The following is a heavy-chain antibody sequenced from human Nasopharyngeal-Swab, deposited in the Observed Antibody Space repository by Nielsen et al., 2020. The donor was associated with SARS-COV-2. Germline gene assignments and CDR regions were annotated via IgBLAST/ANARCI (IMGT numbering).Heavy chain of an antibody. CDR3: VRAYSGYEGRFEY. V-gene: IGHV3-48*01. CDR1: GFTFNTYS. CDR2: INPRSTTM. Sequence: GESLKISCAASGFTFNTYSMNWVRQAPGKGLEWVSYINPRSTTMYYGDSVKGRFTISRDNSKNSLYLQMNSLRAEDTAVYYCVRAYSGYEGRFEYWGQGNLVTVSS. J-gene: IGHJ4*02. D-gene: IGHD5-12*01.